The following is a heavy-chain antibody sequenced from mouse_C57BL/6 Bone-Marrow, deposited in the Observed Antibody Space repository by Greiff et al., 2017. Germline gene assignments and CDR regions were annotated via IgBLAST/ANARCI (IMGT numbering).Heavy chain of an antibody. J-gene: IGHJ2*01. V-gene: IGHV1-50*01. CDR3: ARSAYYSNYVGNYFDY. CDR1: GYTFTSYW. CDR2: IDPSDSYT. D-gene: IGHD2-5*01. Sequence: VQLQQPGAELVKPGASVKLSCKASGYTFTSYWMQWVKQRPGQGLEWIGEIDPSDSYTHSNQKFKGKATLTVDTSSSTAYMQLSSLTSEDSAVYYCARSAYYSNYVGNYFDYWGQGTTLTVSS.